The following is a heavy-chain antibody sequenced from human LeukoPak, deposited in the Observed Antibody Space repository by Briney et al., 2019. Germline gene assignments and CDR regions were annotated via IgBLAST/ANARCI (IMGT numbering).Heavy chain of an antibody. CDR3: ARGETGTWLDY. D-gene: IGHD1-1*01. CDR1: GYTFTSYY. J-gene: IGHJ4*02. Sequence: ASVKVSCKASGYTFTSYYIHWVRQAHGQGLEWMGIINPSGGSTSYSQKFQGRVTMTRDTSTTTVYMDLSSLRSEDTAVYYCARGETGTWLDYWGQGTLVTVSS. CDR2: INPSGGST. V-gene: IGHV1-46*03.